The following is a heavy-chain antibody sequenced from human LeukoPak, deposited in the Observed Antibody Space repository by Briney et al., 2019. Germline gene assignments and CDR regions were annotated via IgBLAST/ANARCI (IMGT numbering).Heavy chain of an antibody. CDR3: ARGTYSSSWFLDY. J-gene: IGHJ4*02. D-gene: IGHD6-13*01. CDR1: GFTFSTYA. CDR2: MSSDGKNE. Sequence: GGSPRLSCAASGFTFSTYAMHWVRQAPGKGLEWVAVMSSDGKNEYYAGSVKGRFTISRDNSKNTLYLQMNSLRPEDTALYYCARGTYSSSWFLDYWGQATLVTVSS. V-gene: IGHV3-30*04.